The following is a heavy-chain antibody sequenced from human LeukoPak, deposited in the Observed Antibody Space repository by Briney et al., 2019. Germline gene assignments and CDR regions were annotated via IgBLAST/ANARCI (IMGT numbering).Heavy chain of an antibody. CDR2: INHSGST. CDR3: ARKPYCSGGSCYPRWFDP. J-gene: IGHJ5*02. D-gene: IGHD2-15*01. Sequence: SETLSLTCTVSGGSISSGSGNYYWTWIRQPAGKGLEWIGEINHSGSTNYNPSLKSRVTISVDTSKNQFSLKLSSVTAADTAVYYCARKPYCSGGSCYPRWFDPWGQGTLVTVSS. CDR1: GGSISSGSGNYY. V-gene: IGHV4-61*10.